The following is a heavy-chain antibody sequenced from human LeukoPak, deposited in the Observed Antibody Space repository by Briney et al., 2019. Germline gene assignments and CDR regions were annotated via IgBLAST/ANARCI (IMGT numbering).Heavy chain of an antibody. CDR1: GFTFSNAW. V-gene: IGHV3-7*03. CDR3: ARDWVAVAYNDY. J-gene: IGHJ4*02. CDR2: IKQDGSEK. Sequence: GGSLRLSCAASGFTFSNAWMNWVRQAPGKGLEWVANIKQDGSEKYYVDSVKGRFTISRDNAKNSLYLQMNSLRAEDTAVYYCARDWVAVAYNDYWGQGTLVTVSS. D-gene: IGHD6-19*01.